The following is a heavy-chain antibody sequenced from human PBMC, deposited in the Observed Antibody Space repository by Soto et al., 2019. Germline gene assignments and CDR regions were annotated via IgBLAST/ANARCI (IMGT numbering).Heavy chain of an antibody. Sequence: GGSLRLSCAASGFTFSSFGMHWVRQAPGKGLEWVAVIWYDGSYKYYADSVKGRFTISRDNSKNTLYLQMNSLRAEDTAVYYCARDVNSASFDYWGQGSLVTVS. D-gene: IGHD2-15*01. CDR1: GFTFSSFG. CDR2: IWYDGSYK. V-gene: IGHV3-33*01. CDR3: ARDVNSASFDY. J-gene: IGHJ4*02.